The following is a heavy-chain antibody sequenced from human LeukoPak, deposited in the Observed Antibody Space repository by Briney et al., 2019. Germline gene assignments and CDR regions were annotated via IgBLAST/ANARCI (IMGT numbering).Heavy chain of an antibody. J-gene: IGHJ5*02. CDR2: TFYSGNA. V-gene: IGHV4-59*01. CDR3: AKGGPEASAGLSWFDP. Sequence: SETLSLTCTVSGGSISNYYWYWMRQPPGKGLEWIGHTFYSGNANYNPSLKSRVTISVDTSKNQFSLNLSSVTAADTAVYYCAKGGPEASAGLSWFDPWGQGTLVTVSS. D-gene: IGHD1-14*01. CDR1: GGSISNYY.